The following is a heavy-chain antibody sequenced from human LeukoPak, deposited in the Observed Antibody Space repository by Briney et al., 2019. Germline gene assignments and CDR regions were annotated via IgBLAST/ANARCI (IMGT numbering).Heavy chain of an antibody. D-gene: IGHD3-10*01. CDR3: AKESKGSYFSYYFYGMDV. CDR2: ISSSSSYI. V-gene: IGHV3-21*01. CDR1: GFTFSSYS. Sequence: KPGGSLRLSCAASGFTFSSYSMNWVRQAPEKGLEWVSSISSSSSYIYYADSVKGRFTISRDNSKNTLYLQMNSLRAEDTAVYYCAKESKGSYFSYYFYGMDVWGQGTTVTVSS. J-gene: IGHJ6*02.